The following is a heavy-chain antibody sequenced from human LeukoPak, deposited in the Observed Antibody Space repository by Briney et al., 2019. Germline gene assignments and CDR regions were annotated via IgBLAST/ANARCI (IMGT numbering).Heavy chain of an antibody. CDR1: GASISSYY. J-gene: IGHJ4*02. D-gene: IGHD6-6*01. CDR2: IYYSGST. CDR3: ARHAEDSSSSAGEYYFDY. Sequence: SETLSLTCTVSGASISSYYWSWIRQPPGKGLEWSGYIYYSGSTNYNPSLKSRLTISVDTSKNQCSLKLSSVTAADTAVYYCARHAEDSSSSAGEYYFDYWGQGTLVTVSS. V-gene: IGHV4-59*08.